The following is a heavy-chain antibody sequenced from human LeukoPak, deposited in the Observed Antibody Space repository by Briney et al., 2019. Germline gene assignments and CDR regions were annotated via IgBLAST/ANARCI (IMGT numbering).Heavy chain of an antibody. J-gene: IGHJ4*02. CDR1: GYTLTSYA. CDR3: ARCRDYYDSSGYLAPFDY. D-gene: IGHD3-22*01. Sequence: GASVKVSCKASGYTLTSYAMHWVRQAPGQRLEWMGWINAGNGNTKYSQKFQGRVTITRDTSASTAYMELSSLRSEDTAVYYCARCRDYYDSSGYLAPFDYWGQGTLVTVSS. CDR2: INAGNGNT. V-gene: IGHV1-3*01.